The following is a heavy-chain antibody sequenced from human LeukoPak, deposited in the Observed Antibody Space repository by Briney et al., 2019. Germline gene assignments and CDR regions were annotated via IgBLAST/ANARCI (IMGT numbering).Heavy chain of an antibody. CDR2: IYYSGYT. D-gene: IGHD5-18*01. CDR3: ARRGYTYGWGWFDP. Sequence: NPSETLSLTCTVSGGSISSYYWSWIRQPPGKGLEWIGCIYYSGYTNYKSSLKSRVTISVGTSKNQFSLKVNSVTAADTAVYYCARRGYTYGWGWFDPWGQGTLVTVSS. J-gene: IGHJ5*02. V-gene: IGHV4-59*12. CDR1: GGSISSYY.